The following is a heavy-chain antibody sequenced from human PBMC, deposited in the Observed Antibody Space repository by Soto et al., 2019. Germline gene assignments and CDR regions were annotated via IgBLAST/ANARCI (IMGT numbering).Heavy chain of an antibody. CDR3: ARVTNSYYDYIWGSYRYTGPHSSAVDY. CDR2: INSDGSST. V-gene: IGHV3-74*01. Sequence: GGSLRLSCAASGFTFSSYWMHWVRQAPGKGLVWVSRINSDGSSTSYADSVKGRFTISRDNAKNTLYLKMNSLRAEDTAVYYCARVTNSYYDYIWGSYRYTGPHSSAVDYWGQGTLVTVSS. J-gene: IGHJ4*02. CDR1: GFTFSSYW. D-gene: IGHD3-16*02.